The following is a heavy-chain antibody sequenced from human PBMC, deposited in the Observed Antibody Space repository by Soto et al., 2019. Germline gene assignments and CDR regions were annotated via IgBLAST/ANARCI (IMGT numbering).Heavy chain of an antibody. J-gene: IGHJ4*01. CDR1: GGSLSRYS. CDR2: IYYSGST. D-gene: IGHD2-21*01. V-gene: IGHV4-59*01. CDR3: ARGDCCYDNRRDPFDY. Sequence: PSETLYLACAVQGGSLSRYSWWWIRLPPRQGMEWIGYIYYSGSTNYNPPLKSRVTISVDTSKNHFSLKLSSVTAADTAVYYCARGDCCYDNRRDPFDYPGQRSPVT.